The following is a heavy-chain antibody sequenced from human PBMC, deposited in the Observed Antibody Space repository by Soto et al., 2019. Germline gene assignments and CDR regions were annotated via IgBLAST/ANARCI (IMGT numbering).Heavy chain of an antibody. CDR3: AKDIGGEMHAFDI. D-gene: IGHD2-15*01. CDR1: GFGFGGYA. J-gene: IGHJ3*02. CDR2: MSWNSGNI. Sequence: GESLRLSCVASGFGFGGYAMHWVRQGPGKGLEWVSGMSWNSGNIGYADSVKGRFTISRDNAKNSLYLQMNSLSAEDTALYYCAKDIGGEMHAFDIWGQGTMVTVSS. V-gene: IGHV3-9*01.